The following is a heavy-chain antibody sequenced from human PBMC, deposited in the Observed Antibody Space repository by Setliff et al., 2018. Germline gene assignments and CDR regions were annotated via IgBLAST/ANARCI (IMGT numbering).Heavy chain of an antibody. CDR1: GFTFSSYE. CDR2: ICGGCSDR. D-gene: IGHD2-15*01. V-gene: IGHV3-23*01. CDR3: AKDRYCGGGSCLKDFEY. J-gene: IGHJ4*02. Sequence: GGSLRLSCAASGFTFSSYEMNWVRQAPGKGLEWVSAICGGCSDRHYAASVRGRFTISRDNTKNTLFLQMNSLRAEDTAVYYCAKDRYCGGGSCLKDFEYWGQGTLVTVSS.